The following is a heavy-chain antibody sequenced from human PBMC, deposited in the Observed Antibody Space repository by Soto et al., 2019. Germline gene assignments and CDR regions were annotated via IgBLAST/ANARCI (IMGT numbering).Heavy chain of an antibody. D-gene: IGHD3-16*01. CDR2: TYYRSRWYN. Sequence: QVQLQQSGPGLVTPSQNLSLTCAISGDSVSGNSAAWNWIRQSPSRGLEWLGRTYYRSRWYNDYAVSVKSRITVTPDTSKNQFSLHLNSVTPEDTAVYYCAREFPYYASSDSYLDYWGQGALVTVSS. J-gene: IGHJ4*02. CDR3: AREFPYYASSDSYLDY. CDR1: GDSVSGNSAA. V-gene: IGHV6-1*01.